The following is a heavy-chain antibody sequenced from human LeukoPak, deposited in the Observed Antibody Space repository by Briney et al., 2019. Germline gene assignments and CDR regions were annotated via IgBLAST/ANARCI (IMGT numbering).Heavy chain of an antibody. V-gene: IGHV1-8*01. CDR2: MNPNSGNT. CDR1: GYTFTSYD. CDR3: ARGYKPYGSGTHPHWFDP. J-gene: IGHJ5*02. D-gene: IGHD3-10*01. Sequence: GASVKVSCKASGYTFTSYDINWVRQATGQGLEWMGWMNPNSGNTGYAQKFQGRVTMTRNTSISTAYMELSSLRSEDTAVYYCARGYKPYGSGTHPHWFDPWGQGTLVTVSS.